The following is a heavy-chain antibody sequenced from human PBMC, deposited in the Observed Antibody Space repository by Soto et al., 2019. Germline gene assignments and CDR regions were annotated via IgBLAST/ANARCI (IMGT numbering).Heavy chain of an antibody. CDR3: AIFDYGDYDDAFDI. CDR2: ITPFNGNT. D-gene: IGHD4-17*01. CDR1: GYTFTYRY. Sequence: GASVKVSCKASGYTFTYRYLHWVRQAPGQALEWMGWITPFNGNTNYAQKFQDRVTITRDSSMSTAYMELSSLRSEDTAMYYCAIFDYGDYDDAFDIWGQGTMVTVSS. J-gene: IGHJ3*02. V-gene: IGHV1-45*02.